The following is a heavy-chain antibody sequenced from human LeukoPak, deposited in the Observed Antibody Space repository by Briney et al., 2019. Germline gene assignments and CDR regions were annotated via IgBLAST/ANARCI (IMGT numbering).Heavy chain of an antibody. CDR2: INPNSGGT. CDR3: ARVEFCRATSCYRGWFDP. V-gene: IGHV1-2*02. Sequence: ASVTVSFKASGYTFTGYYMHWVRQAPGQGLAWMGWINPNSGGTNYAQKFQGRVTMTRDTSISTGYMELSRLRSDDTAVYYCARVEFCRATSCYRGWFDPWGQGTLVTVSS. CDR1: GYTFTGYY. J-gene: IGHJ5*02. D-gene: IGHD2-2*01.